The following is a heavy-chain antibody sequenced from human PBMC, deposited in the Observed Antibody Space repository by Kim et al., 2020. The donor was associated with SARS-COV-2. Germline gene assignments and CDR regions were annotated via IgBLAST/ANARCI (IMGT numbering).Heavy chain of an antibody. CDR2: INAGNGNT. J-gene: IGHJ4*02. CDR1: GYTFTSYA. Sequence: ASVKVSCKASGYTFTSYAMHWVRQAPGQRLEWMGWINAGNGNTKYSQKFQGRVTITRDTSASTAYMELSSLRSEDTAVYYCARGVAVAGTPPYFDYWGQGTLVTVSS. CDR3: ARGVAVAGTPPYFDY. V-gene: IGHV1-3*01. D-gene: IGHD6-19*01.